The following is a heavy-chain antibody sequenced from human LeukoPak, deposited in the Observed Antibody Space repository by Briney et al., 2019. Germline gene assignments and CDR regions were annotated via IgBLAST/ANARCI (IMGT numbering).Heavy chain of an antibody. CDR2: VYYSGSA. D-gene: IGHD2-15*01. CDR1: GGSISSSSSY. Sequence: SETLSLTCTVSGGSISSSSSYWGWIRQPPGKGLEWIGSVYYSGSAYYNPSLKSRVTISVDTSKNQFSLKLTSVTAADTAVYYCARLDYCSGDSCYLGYFDYWGQGTLVTVSS. V-gene: IGHV4-39*01. J-gene: IGHJ4*02. CDR3: ARLDYCSGDSCYLGYFDY.